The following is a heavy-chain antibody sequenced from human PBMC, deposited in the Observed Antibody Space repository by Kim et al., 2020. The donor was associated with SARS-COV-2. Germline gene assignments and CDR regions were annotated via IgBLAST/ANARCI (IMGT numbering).Heavy chain of an antibody. Sequence: SVKVSCKASGGTFSSYAISWVRQAPGQGLEWMGGIIPIFGTANYAQKFQGRVTITADESTSTAYMELSSLRSEDTAVYYCAGGGSLGYDSSGYYYGFDYWGQGTLVTVSS. CDR2: IIPIFGTA. D-gene: IGHD3-22*01. V-gene: IGHV1-69*13. CDR1: GGTFSSYA. CDR3: AGGGSLGYDSSGYYYGFDY. J-gene: IGHJ4*02.